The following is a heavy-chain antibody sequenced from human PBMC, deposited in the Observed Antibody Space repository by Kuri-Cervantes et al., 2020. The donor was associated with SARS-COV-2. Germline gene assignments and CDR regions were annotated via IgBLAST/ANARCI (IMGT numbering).Heavy chain of an antibody. D-gene: IGHD4-11*01. V-gene: IGHV4-39*01. CDR3: ARLGGSVTTDEIDY. CDR2: IYYSGST. Sequence: RIRQPPGKGLEWIGSIYYSGSTYYNPSLKSRVTISVDTSKNQFSLKLSSVTAADTAVYYCARLGGSVTTDEIDYWGQGTLVTVSS. J-gene: IGHJ4*02.